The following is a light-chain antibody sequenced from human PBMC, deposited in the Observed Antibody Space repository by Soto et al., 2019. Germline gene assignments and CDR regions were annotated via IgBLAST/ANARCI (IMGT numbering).Light chain of an antibody. J-gene: IGLJ1*01. CDR2: EVS. Sequence: QSALTQPPSASGSPGHSVTIPCTGTSSDVGGYNYVSWYQQHPGKAPKLMIYEVSKRPSGVPDRLSGSKSGNTASLTVSGLQAEDEADYYCTSYAGSNNFFYVFGTGTKVTVL. CDR3: TSYAGSNNFFYV. CDR1: SSDVGGYNY. V-gene: IGLV2-8*01.